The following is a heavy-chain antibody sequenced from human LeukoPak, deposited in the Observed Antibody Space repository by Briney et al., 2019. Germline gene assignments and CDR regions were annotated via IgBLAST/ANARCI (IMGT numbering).Heavy chain of an antibody. CDR1: GGSISSYY. V-gene: IGHV4-59*01. CDR3: ARAYSSSWFDY. Sequence: PSETLSLTCTVSGGSISSYYWSWIRQPPGKGLEWIGYIYYSGSTNCNPSLKSRVTISVDTSKNQFSLKLSSVTAADTAVYYCARAYSSSWFDYWGQGTLVTVSS. J-gene: IGHJ4*02. CDR2: IYYSGST. D-gene: IGHD6-13*01.